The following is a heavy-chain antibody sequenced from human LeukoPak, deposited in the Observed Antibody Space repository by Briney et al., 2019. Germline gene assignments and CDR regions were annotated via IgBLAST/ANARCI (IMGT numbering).Heavy chain of an antibody. CDR3: ARGTYYYDSSGYIDY. CDR2: IKQDGSER. D-gene: IGHD3-22*01. Sequence: AGSLSLSCAVSGFTISRYGNSWVRKGQGQGMELVANIKQDGSERYYVASVKGRFTISRDNVRKALHLQVNSLRAEDTAVYFCARGTYYYDSSGYIDYWGQGTLVTASS. CDR1: GFTISRYG. J-gene: IGHJ4*02. V-gene: IGHV3-7*01.